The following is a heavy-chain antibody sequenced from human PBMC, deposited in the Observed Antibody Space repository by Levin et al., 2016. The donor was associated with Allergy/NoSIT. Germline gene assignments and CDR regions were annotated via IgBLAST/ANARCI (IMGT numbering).Heavy chain of an antibody. CDR3: ARDFVSEWAYYYGSGSSGMDV. D-gene: IGHD3-10*01. Sequence: GESLKISCAASGFTFSSYGMHWVRQAPGKGLEWVSSISSSSSYIYYADSVKGRFTISRDNAKNSLYLQMNSLRAEDTAVYYCARDFVSEWAYYYGSGSSGMDVWGQGTTVTVSS. CDR2: ISSSSSYI. J-gene: IGHJ6*02. V-gene: IGHV3-21*01. CDR1: GFTFSSYG.